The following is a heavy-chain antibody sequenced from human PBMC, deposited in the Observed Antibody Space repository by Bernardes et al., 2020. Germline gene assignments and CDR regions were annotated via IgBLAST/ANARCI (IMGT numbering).Heavy chain of an antibody. J-gene: IGHJ4*02. CDR1: GFTFRSYA. CDR2: ISGSGASP. Sequence: GGSLRLSCAVSGFTFRSYAMSWVRQAPGKGLEWVSGISGSGASPYYADSVKGRFTISRDNSKNTLYLQMNSLRAEDTAVYYCAKDLTWIQVRFDYWGQGTLVTVSS. D-gene: IGHD5-18*01. CDR3: AKDLTWIQVRFDY. V-gene: IGHV3-23*01.